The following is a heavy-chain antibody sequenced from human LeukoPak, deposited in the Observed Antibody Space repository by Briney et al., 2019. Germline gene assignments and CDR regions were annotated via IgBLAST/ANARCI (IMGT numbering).Heavy chain of an antibody. CDR2: ISSSGSTI. Sequence: PGGSLRLSCAASGFTFSDYYMSWIRQAPGKGLEWVSYISSSGSTIYYADSVKGRFTISRDNAKNSLYLQMNSLRAEDTAVYYCATMFWSGYGLQFDYWGQGTLVTVSS. D-gene: IGHD3-3*01. J-gene: IGHJ4*02. CDR3: ATMFWSGYGLQFDY. CDR1: GFTFSDYY. V-gene: IGHV3-11*01.